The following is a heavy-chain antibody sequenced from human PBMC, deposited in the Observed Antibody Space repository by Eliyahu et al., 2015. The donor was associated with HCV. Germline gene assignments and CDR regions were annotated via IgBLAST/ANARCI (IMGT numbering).Heavy chain of an antibody. CDR2: LSNDGSNK. D-gene: IGHD2-8*01. V-gene: IGHV3-30*18. J-gene: IGHJ4*02. CDR1: GFTFNLYG. Sequence: QVKLVESGGGVVQPGRSLRLSCAASGFTFNLYGLHWVRQAPGKGLEWVAILSNDGSNKYYADSVKGRFTISRDNSKNTLYLQMNSLRAEDTAVYYCAKNGQVSPSPNYFDYWGQGTLVTVSS. CDR3: AKNGQVSPSPNYFDY.